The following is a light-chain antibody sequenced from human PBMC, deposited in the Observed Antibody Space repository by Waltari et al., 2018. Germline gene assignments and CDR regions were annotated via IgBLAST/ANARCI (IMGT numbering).Light chain of an antibody. Sequence: FQMTQPPSSVSASVGASLTITCRASQGIRSALAWYQQKPGKAPKLLIYAASTLQDGIPSRFSGSGSGTDFTLTISSLQPEDFATCYCQQGDTVPATFGQGTKVEIK. CDR2: AAS. CDR1: QGIRSA. V-gene: IGKV1-12*01. CDR3: QQGDTVPAT. J-gene: IGKJ1*01.